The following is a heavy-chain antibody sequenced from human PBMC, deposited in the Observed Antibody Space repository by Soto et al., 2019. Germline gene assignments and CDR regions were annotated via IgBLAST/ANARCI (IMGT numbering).Heavy chain of an antibody. CDR1: GFSLSVYGVR. V-gene: IGHV2-5*01. D-gene: IGHD3-22*01. CDR2: IHWNDDK. CDR3: AHTKDSSGFLTS. J-gene: IGHJ5*02. Sequence: GPALVNRTQALALTCSFSGFSLSVYGVRVIWFRQPPGETLEWLALIHWNDDKRYSPYLKSRLTITKDTSKNQVVLTLTNLDPLDTGTYFCAHTKDSSGFLTSWGQGTLVTVSS.